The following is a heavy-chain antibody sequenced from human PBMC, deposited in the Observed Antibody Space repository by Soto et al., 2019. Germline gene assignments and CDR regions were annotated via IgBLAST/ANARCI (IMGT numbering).Heavy chain of an antibody. CDR1: GCTFSSYA. D-gene: IGHD3-9*01. CDR3: ARDRYLDAYAFDY. Sequence: QVQLVESGGGVVQPGRSLRLSCAASGCTFSSYAIHWVRQAPGKGLEWVAVMSFDGNDKHYADSVKGRFTISRDENENTLFLQMNSLRPEDTAVYYCARDRYLDAYAFDYWGQGRLVTVSS. CDR2: MSFDGNDK. J-gene: IGHJ4*02. V-gene: IGHV3-30-3*01.